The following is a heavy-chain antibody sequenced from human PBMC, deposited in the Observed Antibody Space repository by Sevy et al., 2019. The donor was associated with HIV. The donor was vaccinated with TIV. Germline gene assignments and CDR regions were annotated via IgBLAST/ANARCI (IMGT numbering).Heavy chain of an antibody. CDR2: ISGSGIST. CDR1: GFTFSSYA. D-gene: IGHD5-12*01. V-gene: IGHV3-23*01. CDR3: AKGIGYSGYETDY. Sequence: GGSLRLSCAASGFTFSSYAMSWVRQAPGKGLEWVSAISGSGISTYYAESVKGRFTISRDNSKNTLYLQMNNLRAEDTAVFYCAKGIGYSGYETDYWGQRTLVTVSS. J-gene: IGHJ4*02.